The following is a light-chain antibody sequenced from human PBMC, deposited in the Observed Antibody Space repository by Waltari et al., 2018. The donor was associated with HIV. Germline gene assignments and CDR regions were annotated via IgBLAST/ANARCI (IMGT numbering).Light chain of an antibody. V-gene: IGKV3-15*01. Sequence: EVVMTQSPATLSVSPGGRATLSCRASQPIFSDLAWYQQKPGQAPRRLIYGASTRATGVPARFSGSGSGTEVTLTISSLQSEDFAVYYCQQYKHWPLTFGQGTRVEIK. CDR3: QQYKHWPLT. CDR2: GAS. CDR1: QPIFSD. J-gene: IGKJ1*01.